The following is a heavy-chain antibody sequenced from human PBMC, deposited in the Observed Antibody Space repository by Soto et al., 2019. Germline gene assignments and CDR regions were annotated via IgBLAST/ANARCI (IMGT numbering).Heavy chain of an antibody. J-gene: IGHJ4*02. V-gene: IGHV1-2*02. Sequence: ASLKVSCKASGYTFTGHYIHWVRQTPEQGPEWMGKIGPESGATRYAQRFQGRVTMTRDMSITTVYMELNNLSPDDTAVYYCGRGRSGQIVVFYWGQGTPVTVSS. CDR3: GRGRSGQIVVFY. D-gene: IGHD1-26*01. CDR2: IGPESGAT. CDR1: GYTFTGHY.